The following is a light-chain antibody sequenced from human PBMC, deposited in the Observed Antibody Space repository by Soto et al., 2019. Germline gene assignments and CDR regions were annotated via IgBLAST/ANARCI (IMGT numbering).Light chain of an antibody. J-gene: IGKJ5*01. CDR3: QQYDNLPLT. V-gene: IGKV1-33*01. CDR1: QDIKNY. CDR2: DAS. Sequence: DIQMTQSPSSLSASVGDRVTITCQASQDIKNYLNWYQQKSGKAPKXLIYDASDLETGVPSRFSGSGSGTDFTFTINSLQPEDIATYYCQQYDNLPLTFGGGTRLEIK.